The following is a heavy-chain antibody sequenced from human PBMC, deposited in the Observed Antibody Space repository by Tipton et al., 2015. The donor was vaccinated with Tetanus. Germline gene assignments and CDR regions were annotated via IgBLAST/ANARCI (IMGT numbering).Heavy chain of an antibody. J-gene: IGHJ6*02. CDR1: GDYLSDYY. CDR3: ARGSKGSTAWFPDHYGMDV. D-gene: IGHD6-19*01. Sequence: TLSLTCGVFGDYLSDYYWTWVRQPPVKGLEWIGEINPSGSTNYNPSLKSRVTISVDTSKNRVSLKLNSVTAADTAVYYCARGSKGSTAWFPDHYGMDVWGQGTTVTVSS. V-gene: IGHV4-34*01. CDR2: INPSGST.